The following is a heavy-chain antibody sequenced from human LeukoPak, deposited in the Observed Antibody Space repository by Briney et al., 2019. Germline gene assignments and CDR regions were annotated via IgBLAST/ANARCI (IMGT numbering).Heavy chain of an antibody. V-gene: IGHV3-53*01. CDR2: IYSGGST. CDR3: ASDNYYDSSDPPP. Sequence: PGGSLRLSCAASGFTFSSYAMSWVRQAPGKGLEWVSVIYSGGSTYYADSVKGRFTISRDNSKNTLYLQMNSLRAEDTAVYYCASDNYYDSSDPPPWGRGTLVTVSS. J-gene: IGHJ5*02. D-gene: IGHD3-22*01. CDR1: GFTFSSYA.